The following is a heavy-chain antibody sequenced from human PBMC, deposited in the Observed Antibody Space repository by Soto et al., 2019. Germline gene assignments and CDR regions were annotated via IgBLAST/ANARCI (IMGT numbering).Heavy chain of an antibody. CDR3: ARRSLWSGYYTASHGYYNGMAV. CDR1: GGSFSGYY. Sequence: QVQLQQWGAGLLKPSETLSLTCAVYGGSFSGYYWSWIRHPPGKGLEGIGEINHSGSTNYNPSLSSRGTTSVDAAKIQFALKMGSVTAADSAVYYCARRSLWSGYYTASHGYYNGMAVWGKGNTVTVSA. CDR2: INHSGST. V-gene: IGHV4-34*01. D-gene: IGHD3-3*01. J-gene: IGHJ6*04.